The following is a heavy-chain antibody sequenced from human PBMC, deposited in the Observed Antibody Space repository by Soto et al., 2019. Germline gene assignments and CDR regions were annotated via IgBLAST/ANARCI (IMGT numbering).Heavy chain of an antibody. CDR3: AREGELGSGDYYQYGMDV. CDR2: ISPYNGNT. Sequence: QVQLVQSGPEVRKPGASVKVSCKASGYTFLNYGISWVRQAPGQGLEWMGWISPYNGNTNYGEKLQGRVTMTTDTSANTAYMELRSLRSDDTAVYYCAREGELGSGDYYQYGMDVWGQGTTVTVSS. CDR1: GYTFLNYG. D-gene: IGHD1-7*01. J-gene: IGHJ6*02. V-gene: IGHV1-18*01.